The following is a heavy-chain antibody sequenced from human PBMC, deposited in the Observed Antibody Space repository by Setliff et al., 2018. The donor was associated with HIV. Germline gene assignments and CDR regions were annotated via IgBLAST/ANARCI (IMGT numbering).Heavy chain of an antibody. D-gene: IGHD6-13*01. J-gene: IGHJ6*02. CDR1: GSTFSTYD. CDR2: MNPNSGNT. Sequence: ASVKVSCKASGSTFSTYDINWVRQATGQGLEWMGWMNPNSGNTGYAQKFQGRVTMTRNTSISTAYMELSSLRSDDTAVYYCASSWSRIRYYGMDVWGQGTTVTVSS. CDR3: ASSWSRIRYYGMDV. V-gene: IGHV1-8*01.